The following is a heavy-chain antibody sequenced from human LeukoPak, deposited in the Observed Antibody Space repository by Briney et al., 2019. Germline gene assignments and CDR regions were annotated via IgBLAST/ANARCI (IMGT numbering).Heavy chain of an antibody. D-gene: IGHD6-19*01. CDR2: FNSDGSNT. CDR1: GFTFSSYW. CDR3: AKDTVNSGSSY. Sequence: GGSLRLSCAASGFTFSSYWMHWVRQAPGKGLVWVSRFNSDGSNTRYADSVKGRFTISRDNSKNTLYLQMNSLRAADTAVYYCAKDTVNSGSSYWGQGTLVTVSS. V-gene: IGHV3-74*01. J-gene: IGHJ4*02.